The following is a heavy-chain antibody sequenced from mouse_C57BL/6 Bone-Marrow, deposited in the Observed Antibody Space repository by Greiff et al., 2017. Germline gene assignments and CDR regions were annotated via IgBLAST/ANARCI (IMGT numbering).Heavy chain of an antibody. CDR1: GYAFTNYL. V-gene: IGHV1-54*01. D-gene: IGHD2-3*01. CDR2: INPGSGST. Sequence: QVQLKQSGAELVRPGTSVKVYRKASGYAFTNYLIEWGKQRPGQGPEWIGVINPGSGSTNYNEKFKGKATLTADKPSSTAYMQLSSLTAEDSAVYFCAREDDGYYWFAYWGQGTLVTVSA. J-gene: IGHJ3*01. CDR3: AREDDGYYWFAY.